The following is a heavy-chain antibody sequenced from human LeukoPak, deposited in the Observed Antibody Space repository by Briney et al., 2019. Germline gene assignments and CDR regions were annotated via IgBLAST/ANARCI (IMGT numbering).Heavy chain of an antibody. CDR2: MNPNSGNT. V-gene: IGHV1-8*01. J-gene: IGHJ5*02. CDR3: ARMRITVNWFDP. Sequence: ASVKVSCKASGYTFTKYGVSWVRQAPGQGLEWMGWMNPNSGNTGYAQKFQGRVTMTRNTSISTAYMELSSLRSEDTAVYYCARMRITVNWFDPWGQGTLVTVSS. CDR1: GYTFTKYG. D-gene: IGHD3-10*01.